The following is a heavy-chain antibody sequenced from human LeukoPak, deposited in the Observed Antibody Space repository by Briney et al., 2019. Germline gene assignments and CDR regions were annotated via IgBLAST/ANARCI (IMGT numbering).Heavy chain of an antibody. CDR2: IRSDGSNK. Sequence: PGGSLRLSCAGSGFSFSSYGMHWVRQAPGKGLEWMAFIRSDGSNKYYADSVKGRFTISGDNSKNTLYLQMNSLRAEDTAVYYCARILDSAWGELGHSGHRTLVTVAS. CDR3: ARILDSAWGELGH. V-gene: IGHV3-30*02. CDR1: GFSFSSYG. J-gene: IGHJ4*01. D-gene: IGHD6-19*01.